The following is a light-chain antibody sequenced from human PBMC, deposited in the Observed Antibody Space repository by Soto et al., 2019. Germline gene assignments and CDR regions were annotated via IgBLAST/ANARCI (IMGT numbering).Light chain of an antibody. CDR2: AAS. V-gene: IGKV1D-12*01. CDR3: QQANSFPIT. Sequence: DIQMTQSPSSLSASVGDTVTISCRASQNIFSWIAWYQQKPGKAPKLLIHAASSLQSGVPPRFTGSVSATGFTLTINNLQPEDFATYYCQQANSFPITVGQGTRLESK. CDR1: QNIFSW. J-gene: IGKJ5*01.